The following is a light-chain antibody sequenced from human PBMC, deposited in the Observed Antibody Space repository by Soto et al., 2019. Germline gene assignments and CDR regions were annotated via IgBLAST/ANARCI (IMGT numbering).Light chain of an antibody. CDR3: QQRSNWIT. J-gene: IGKJ5*01. CDR2: GAS. Sequence: DIVLTQSPGTLSLSPGDRATLSCRASQSVSTSYLAWYQQKPGQAPRLLIYGASSRATGIPDRFSGSGSGTDFTLTISGLEPEDFAVYYCQQRSNWITFGQGTRLEIK. V-gene: IGKV3D-20*02. CDR1: QSVSTSY.